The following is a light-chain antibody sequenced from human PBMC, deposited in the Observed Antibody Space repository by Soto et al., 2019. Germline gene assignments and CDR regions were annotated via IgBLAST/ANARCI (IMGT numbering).Light chain of an antibody. CDR1: SSDVGGYNY. Sequence: QSALTQPRSVSGSHGQSVTISCTGTSSDVGGYNYVSWYQQHPGNAPKLMIYDVSTRPSGVPDRFSGSKSGNTASLTISGLQAEDEADYHCCSYAGIYTLIFGGGTKLTVL. V-gene: IGLV2-11*01. CDR2: DVS. J-gene: IGLJ2*01. CDR3: CSYAGIYTLI.